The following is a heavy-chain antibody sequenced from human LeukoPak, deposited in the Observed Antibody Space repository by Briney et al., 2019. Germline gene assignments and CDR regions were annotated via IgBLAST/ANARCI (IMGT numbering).Heavy chain of an antibody. J-gene: IGHJ4*02. Sequence: GGALRLSCAASGFTFSNYWMHWVRQAPGKGLVWVSRINGDGSSTTYADSVKGRFTISRDNAKNTLYLQMNSLRAEDTAVYYCARDVQAGPGYWGQGSLVTVSS. CDR1: GFTFSNYW. CDR3: ARDVQAGPGY. V-gene: IGHV3-74*01. CDR2: INGDGSST. D-gene: IGHD6-19*01.